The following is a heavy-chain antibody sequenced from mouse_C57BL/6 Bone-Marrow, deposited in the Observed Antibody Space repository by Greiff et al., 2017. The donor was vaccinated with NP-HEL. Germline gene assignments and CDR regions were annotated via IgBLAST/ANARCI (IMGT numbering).Heavy chain of an antibody. CDR3: ARPADGYPFAY. Sequence: EVKLVESGGGLVKPGGSLKLSCAASGFTFSSYAMSWVRQTPEKRLEWVATISDGGSYTYYPDNVKGRFTISRDNAKNNLYLQMSHLKSEDTAMYYCARPADGYPFAYWGQGTLVTVSA. D-gene: IGHD2-3*01. J-gene: IGHJ3*01. V-gene: IGHV5-4*03. CDR1: GFTFSSYA. CDR2: ISDGGSYT.